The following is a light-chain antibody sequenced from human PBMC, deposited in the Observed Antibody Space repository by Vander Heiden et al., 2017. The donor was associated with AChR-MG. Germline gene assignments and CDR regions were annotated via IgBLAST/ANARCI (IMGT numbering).Light chain of an antibody. Sequence: QSALTPPPPASGSPGPSVTISCTGTSSDVGGYNDVSWYQQHPGKAPKLMIYEVSKRPSGVPDRFSGSKSGNTASLTVSGLQAEDEADYYCSSYAGSNNFVVFGGGTKLTVL. J-gene: IGLJ2*01. CDR1: SSDVGGYND. CDR3: SSYAGSNNFVV. V-gene: IGLV2-8*01. CDR2: EVS.